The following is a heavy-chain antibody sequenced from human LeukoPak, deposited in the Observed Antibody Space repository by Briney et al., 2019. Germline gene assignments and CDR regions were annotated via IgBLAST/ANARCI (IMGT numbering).Heavy chain of an antibody. CDR3: ARIRYDFWSGYSQPIDY. CDR2: IHYRGST. V-gene: IGHV4-39*07. D-gene: IGHD3-3*01. J-gene: IGHJ4*02. CDR1: GGSISSRNYD. Sequence: PSETLSLTCTVSGGSISSRNYDWGWIRQPPGKGLEWIGSIHYRGSTYNDASLQSRVTISLDTSKNQLSPELSSVTAADTAVYYCARIRYDFWSGYSQPIDYWGQGTLVTVSS.